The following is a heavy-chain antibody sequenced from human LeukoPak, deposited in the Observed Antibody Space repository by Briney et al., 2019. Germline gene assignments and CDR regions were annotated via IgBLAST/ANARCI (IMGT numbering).Heavy chain of an antibody. D-gene: IGHD6-13*01. CDR1: GFTFSSYW. Sequence: PGGSLRLSCAASGFTFSSYWMSWVRQAPGKGLEWVANIKQDGSEKYYMDSVKGRFTISRDNAKNSLYLQMNSLRAEDTAVYYCARGAAAGTFDYWGQGTLVTVSS. CDR3: ARGAAAGTFDY. CDR2: IKQDGSEK. V-gene: IGHV3-7*01. J-gene: IGHJ4*02.